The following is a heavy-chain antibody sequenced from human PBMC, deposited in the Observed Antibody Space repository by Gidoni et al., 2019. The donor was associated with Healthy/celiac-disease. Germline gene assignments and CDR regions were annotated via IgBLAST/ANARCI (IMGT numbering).Heavy chain of an antibody. CDR2: INHSGST. CDR1: GGSFSGYY. Sequence: QVQLQQWGAGLLKPSETLSLTCAVYGGSFSGYYWSWIRQPPGKGLEWIGEINHSGSTNYNPSLKSRVTISVDTSKNQFSLKLSSVTAADTAVYYCARIQLWLMGKDVWGQGTTVTVSS. V-gene: IGHV4-34*01. D-gene: IGHD5-18*01. J-gene: IGHJ6*02. CDR3: ARIQLWLMGKDV.